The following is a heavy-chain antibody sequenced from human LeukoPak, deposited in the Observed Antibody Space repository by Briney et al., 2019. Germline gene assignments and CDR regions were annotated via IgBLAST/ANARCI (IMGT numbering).Heavy chain of an antibody. CDR2: IRYDGSNK. V-gene: IGHV3-30*02. CDR3: AKSIPTIAVAVSTRQ. J-gene: IGHJ4*02. Sequence: HSGGSLRLSCAASGFTFSSYGMHWVRQAPGKGLEWVAFIRYDGSNKYYADSVKGRFTISRDNSKNTLYLQMNSLRAEDTAVYYCAKSIPTIAVAVSTRQWGQGTLVTVSS. D-gene: IGHD6-19*01. CDR1: GFTFSSYG.